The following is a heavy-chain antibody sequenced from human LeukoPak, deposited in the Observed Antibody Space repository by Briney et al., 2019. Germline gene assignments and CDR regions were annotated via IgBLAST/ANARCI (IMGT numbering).Heavy chain of an antibody. D-gene: IGHD1-1*01. J-gene: IGHJ3*02. CDR3: ARVTKDDAFDI. CDR2: MNPNSGNT. V-gene: IGHV1-8*03. CDR1: GYTFTSYD. Sequence: ASVKVPCKASGYTFTSYDINWVRQATGQGLEWMGWMNPNSGNTGYAQKFQGRVTITRNISISTAYMELSSLRSEDTAVYYCARVTKDDAFDIWGQGTMVTVSS.